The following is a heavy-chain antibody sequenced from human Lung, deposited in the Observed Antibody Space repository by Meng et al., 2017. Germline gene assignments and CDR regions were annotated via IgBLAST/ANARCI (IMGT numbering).Heavy chain of an antibody. J-gene: IGHJ4*02. D-gene: IGHD2-2*01. V-gene: IGHV4-4*02. CDR1: GGPNSRSNW. CDR2: IYHSGGT. Sequence: QLEESGPGSVKPSGTLSLTWGVSGGPNSRSNWGSWVRQPPGKGREWIGEIYHSGGTKYNPSLKSRVTISVDKSKNQFSLKLSSVTAADTAVYYCARGLGEAVVPRTMFDYWGQGTLVTVSS. CDR3: ARGLGEAVVPRTMFDY.